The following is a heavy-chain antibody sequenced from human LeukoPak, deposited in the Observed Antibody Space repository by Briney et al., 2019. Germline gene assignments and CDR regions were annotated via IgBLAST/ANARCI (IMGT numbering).Heavy chain of an antibody. J-gene: IGHJ6*03. CDR1: GFTFNNYA. V-gene: IGHV3-30-3*01. D-gene: IGHD3-3*01. CDR2: ISYDGSSK. Sequence: PGGSLRLSCAPSGFTFNNYAIHWVRQAPGKGLDWVAVISYDGSSKYYADSLKGRFTISRDNSKNTLYPQMNSLRADDTAVYYCATGQRAHVEWYPDIDVWGKGTTVTVS. CDR3: ATGQRAHVEWYPDIDV.